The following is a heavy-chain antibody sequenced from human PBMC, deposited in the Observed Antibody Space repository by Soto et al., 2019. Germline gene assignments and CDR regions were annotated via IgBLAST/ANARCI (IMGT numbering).Heavy chain of an antibody. J-gene: IGHJ5*02. CDR2: IFYAGTT. Sequence: SETLSLTCTVSGGSIISFYWSWMRQPPGKGLEWIGYIFYAGTTLYTPSLKSRVTTSVDSSKNQYSLKLSLVTAADAAVYYCASHNILAKLQNGMGPWGQGTMVTVSS. CDR3: ASHNILAKLQNGMGP. CDR1: GGSIISFY. D-gene: IGHD2-8*01. V-gene: IGHV4-59*01.